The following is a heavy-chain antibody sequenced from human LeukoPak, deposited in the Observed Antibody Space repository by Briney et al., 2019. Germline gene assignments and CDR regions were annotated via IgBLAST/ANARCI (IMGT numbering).Heavy chain of an antibody. CDR3: ARGSTIAVAGIDY. CDR2: INNSGST. V-gene: IGHV4-34*01. Sequence: SETPSLTCAVYGGSFSGYYWSCIRHPQWAGLEFIGEINNSGSTKYNPSLKSRVTISVDTSKNQFSLKLSSVTAADTAVYYCARGSTIAVAGIDYWGQGTLVTVSS. J-gene: IGHJ4*02. CDR1: GGSFSGYY. D-gene: IGHD6-19*01.